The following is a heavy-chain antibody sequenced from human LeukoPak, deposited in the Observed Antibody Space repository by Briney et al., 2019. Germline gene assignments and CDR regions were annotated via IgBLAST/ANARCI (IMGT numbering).Heavy chain of an antibody. V-gene: IGHV3-33*06. CDR3: AKDRIAVAGTCFDY. D-gene: IGHD6-19*01. CDR1: GFTFSSYG. CDR2: IWYDGSNK. J-gene: IGHJ4*02. Sequence: GGSLRLSCAASGFTFSSYGMHWVRQAPGKGLEWVAVIWYDGSNKYYADSVKGRFTISRDNSKNTLYLQMNSLRAEDTAVYYCAKDRIAVAGTCFDYWGQGTLVTVSS.